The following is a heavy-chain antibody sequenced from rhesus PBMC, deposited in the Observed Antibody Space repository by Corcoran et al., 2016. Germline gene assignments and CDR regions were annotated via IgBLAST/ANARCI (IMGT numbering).Heavy chain of an antibody. J-gene: IGHJ4*01. V-gene: IGHV4-65*01. Sequence: QVQLQESGPGLVKPSETLSLTCAVSGGSVSSSNWWSWIRTPPGKGLVGIGYISGSSGSTYYNPSLKSRVTIYTDTSKNQFSLKLSSVTAADTAVYYCARSYSGSYSVIDYWGQGVLVTVSS. CDR2: ISGSSGST. CDR3: ARSYSGSYSVIDY. D-gene: IGHD3-16*01. CDR1: GGSVSSSNW.